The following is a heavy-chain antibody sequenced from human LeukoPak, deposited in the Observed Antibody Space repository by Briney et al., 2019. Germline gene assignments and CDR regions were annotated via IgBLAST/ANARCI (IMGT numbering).Heavy chain of an antibody. V-gene: IGHV3-23*01. CDR1: GFSFSNYA. CDR3: AKAVVIVPTATPLDY. Sequence: GGSLRLSCAASGFSFSNYAMTWVRQASGKGLEWVSAISGRGANTYYADSVKGRFTISRDNSKNTLYMQMNSLRAEDTAVYYCAKAVVIVPTATPLDYWGQGTLVTVSS. J-gene: IGHJ4*02. CDR2: ISGRGANT. D-gene: IGHD2-2*01.